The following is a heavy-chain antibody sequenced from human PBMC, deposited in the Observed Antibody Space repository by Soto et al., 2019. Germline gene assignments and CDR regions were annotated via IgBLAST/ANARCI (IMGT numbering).Heavy chain of an antibody. D-gene: IGHD6-13*01. Sequence: QVQLVQSGAEVKKPGASVKVSCKASGYTFTSYTMYWVRQAPGQRLEWIGWFHTGNGATKYSQKFQGRVTITRDTSASTADMELSSLTYEDTAVYYCTRAQGIGAAAFDYFDPWGQGTLVTVSS. V-gene: IGHV1-3*04. CDR3: TRAQGIGAAAFDYFDP. CDR1: GYTFTSYT. J-gene: IGHJ5*02. CDR2: FHTGNGAT.